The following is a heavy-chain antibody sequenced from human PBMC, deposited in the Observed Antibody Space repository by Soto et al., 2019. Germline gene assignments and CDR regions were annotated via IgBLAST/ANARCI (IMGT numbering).Heavy chain of an antibody. CDR1: GFTFSSYS. Sequence: GGSLRLSCAASGFTFSSYSMNWVRQAPGKGLEWVSSISSSSSYIYYADSVKGRFTISRDNAKNSLYLQMNSLRAEDTAVYYCATRYKGYSYGYAWGQGTLVTVSS. CDR2: ISSSSSYI. D-gene: IGHD5-18*01. CDR3: ATRYKGYSYGYA. J-gene: IGHJ5*02. V-gene: IGHV3-21*01.